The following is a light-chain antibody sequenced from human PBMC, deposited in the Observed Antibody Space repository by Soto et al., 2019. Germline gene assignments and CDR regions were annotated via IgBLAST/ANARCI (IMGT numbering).Light chain of an antibody. Sequence: QTVVTQESSFSVSPGGTVTITCGLISGSVSTAHNPNWYQQTPGRAPRTLISSTSTPSSGVPDRFSGSILGNKAALTITGAQADDESDYYCALFVGNGITVFGTGTKLTVL. CDR2: STS. J-gene: IGLJ1*01. CDR3: ALFVGNGITV. V-gene: IGLV8-61*01. CDR1: SGSVSTAHN.